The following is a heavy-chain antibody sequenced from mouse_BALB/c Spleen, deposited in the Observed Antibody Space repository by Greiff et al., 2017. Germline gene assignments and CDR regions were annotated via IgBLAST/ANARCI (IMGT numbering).Heavy chain of an antibody. Sequence: QVQLKQSGAELARPGASVKLSCKASGYTFTSYWMQWVKQRPGQGLEWIGAIYPGDGDTRYTQKFKGKATLTADKSSSTAYMQLSSLASEDSAVYYCAGDLAYWGQGTLVTVSA. CDR2: IYPGDGDT. V-gene: IGHV1-87*01. CDR3: AGDLAY. D-gene: IGHD3-3*01. CDR1: GYTFTSYW. J-gene: IGHJ3*01.